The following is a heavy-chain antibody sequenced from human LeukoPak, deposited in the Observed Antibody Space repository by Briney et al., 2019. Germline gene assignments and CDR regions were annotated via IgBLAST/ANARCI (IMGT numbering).Heavy chain of an antibody. CDR2: IYYSGST. CDR1: GGSISSSSYY. V-gene: IGHV4-39*01. J-gene: IGHJ2*01. Sequence: PSETLSLTCTVSGGSISSSSYYWGWIRQPPGKGLEWIGSIYYSGSTYYNPSLKSRVTISVDTSKNQFSLRLSSVTAADTAVYYCARPGEYWYFDLWGRGTLVTVSS. D-gene: IGHD4-17*01. CDR3: ARPGEYWYFDL.